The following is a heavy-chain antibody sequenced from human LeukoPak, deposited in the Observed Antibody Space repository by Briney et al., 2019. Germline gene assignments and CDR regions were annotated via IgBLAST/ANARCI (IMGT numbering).Heavy chain of an antibody. CDR1: GFTFSSYG. Sequence: GGSLRLSCAASGFTFSSYGMHWVRQAPGKGLEWVAAISYDGSNKYYADSVKGRFTISRDNSKNTLYLQMNSLRAEDTAVYYCAKDWSTSNIYYYYGMDVWGQGTTVTVSS. CDR2: ISYDGSNK. V-gene: IGHV3-30*18. J-gene: IGHJ6*02. D-gene: IGHD2-2*01. CDR3: AKDWSTSNIYYYYGMDV.